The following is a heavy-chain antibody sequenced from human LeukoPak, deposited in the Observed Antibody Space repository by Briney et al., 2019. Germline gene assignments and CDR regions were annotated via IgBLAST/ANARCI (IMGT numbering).Heavy chain of an antibody. V-gene: IGHV4-4*07. CDR3: ARGFLGTQALNWFDP. CDR2: IYTSGST. CDR1: GGSISSYY. D-gene: IGHD1-1*01. Sequence: PSETLSLTCTVSGGSISSYYWSWIRQPAGKGLEWLGRIYTSGSTNYNPSLKSRVTMSVDTSKNQFSLKLSSVTAADTAVYYCARGFLGTQALNWFDPWGQGTLVTVSS. J-gene: IGHJ5*02.